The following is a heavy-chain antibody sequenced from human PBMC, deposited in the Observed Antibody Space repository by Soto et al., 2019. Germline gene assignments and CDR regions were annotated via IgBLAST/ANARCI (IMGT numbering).Heavy chain of an antibody. V-gene: IGHV3-21*01. D-gene: IGHD3-10*01. CDR2: ITSSSTYI. CDR3: ARVRYGVSMVRGVILDPYYYYYTMDV. Sequence: GGSLRLSCAASGFTFTTYSMNWVRQAPGKGLEWVSSITSSSTYIYYADSVKGRFTISRDNAKNSLYLQMNSLRAEDTAVYYCARVRYGVSMVRGVILDPYYYYYTMDVWGRGTTVTVSS. J-gene: IGHJ6*02. CDR1: GFTFTTYS.